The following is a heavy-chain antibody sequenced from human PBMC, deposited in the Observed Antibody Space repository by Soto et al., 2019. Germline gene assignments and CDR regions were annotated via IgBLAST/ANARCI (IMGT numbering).Heavy chain of an antibody. CDR1: GFTFSSYC. J-gene: IGHJ4*02. Sequence: GGSLRLSCEGSGFTFSSYCMNWVRQAPGKGLEWVSSISGSGGYIYYADSVKGRFTISRDNAKNSLYLQMTSLRDEDTALYYCARDRQSTPWYAADYWGQGSLVTVSS. CDR2: ISGSGGYI. CDR3: ARDRQSTPWYAADY. D-gene: IGHD6-13*01. V-gene: IGHV3-21*01.